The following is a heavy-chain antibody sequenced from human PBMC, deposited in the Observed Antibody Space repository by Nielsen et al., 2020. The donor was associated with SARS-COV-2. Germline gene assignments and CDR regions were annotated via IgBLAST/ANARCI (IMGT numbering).Heavy chain of an antibody. J-gene: IGHJ4*02. Sequence: GESLKISCAASGFTFSSYSMNWVRQAPGKGLEWVSYISSSSSTIYYADSVKGRFTISRDNAKNSLYLQMNSLRAEDTAVYYCASDDYVWGSYRYTGNYWGQGTLVTVSS. CDR2: ISSSSSTI. D-gene: IGHD3-16*02. V-gene: IGHV3-48*04. CDR1: GFTFSSYS. CDR3: ASDDYVWGSYRYTGNY.